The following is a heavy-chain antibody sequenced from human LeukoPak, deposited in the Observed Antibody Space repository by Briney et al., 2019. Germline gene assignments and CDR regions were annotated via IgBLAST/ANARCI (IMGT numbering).Heavy chain of an antibody. D-gene: IGHD1-26*01. V-gene: IGHV1-2*06. Sequence: ASVKVSCKASGYTFTCYYMHWVRQAPGQGLEWMGRINPNSGGTNYAQKFQGRVTMTRDTSISTAYMELSRLRSDDTAVYYCARPSDWWELLRLDYWGQGTLVTVSS. J-gene: IGHJ4*02. CDR1: GYTFTCYY. CDR2: INPNSGGT. CDR3: ARPSDWWELLRLDY.